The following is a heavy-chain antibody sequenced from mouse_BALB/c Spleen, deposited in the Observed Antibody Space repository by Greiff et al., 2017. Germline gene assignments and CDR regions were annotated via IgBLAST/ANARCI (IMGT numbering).Heavy chain of an antibody. D-gene: IGHD2-3*01. J-gene: IGHJ3*01. CDR3: ASDGSLQAWFAY. V-gene: IGHV14-3*02. CDR2: IDPANGNT. CDR1: GFNIKDTY. Sequence: VQLQQSGAELVKPGASVKLSCTASGFNIKDTYMHWVKQRPEQGLEWIGRIDPANGNTKYDPKFQGKATITADTSSNTAYLQLSSLTSEDTAVYYCASDGSLQAWFAYWGQGTLVTVSA.